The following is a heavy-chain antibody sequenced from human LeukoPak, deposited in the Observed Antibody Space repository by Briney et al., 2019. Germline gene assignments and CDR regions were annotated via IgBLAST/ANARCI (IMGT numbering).Heavy chain of an antibody. V-gene: IGHV4-39*07. Sequence: SETLSLTCTVSGGSINSSSYYWGWIRQPPGKGLEWIGSIYYSGSTYYNPSLKSRVTISVDSSKDQFSLQLSSVTAADTAVSYCARVIPYGSGDNWFDPWGQGTLVTVSS. D-gene: IGHD3-10*01. CDR3: ARVIPYGSGDNWFDP. CDR2: IYYSGST. CDR1: GGSINSSSYY. J-gene: IGHJ5*02.